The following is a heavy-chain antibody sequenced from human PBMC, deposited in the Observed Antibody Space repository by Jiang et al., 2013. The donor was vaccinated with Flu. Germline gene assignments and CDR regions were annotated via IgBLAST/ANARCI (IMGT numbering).Heavy chain of an antibody. V-gene: IGHV4-34*01. J-gene: IGHJ6*02. Sequence: LLKPSETLSLTCAVYGGSFSGYYWSWIRQPPGKGLEWIGEINHSGSTNYNPSLKSRVTISVDTSKNQFSLKLSSVTAADTAVYYCARGRFGLLWFGELSKSGMDVWGQGTTVTVSS. CDR2: INHSGST. CDR3: ARGRFGLLWFGELSKSGMDV. CDR1: GGSFSGYY. D-gene: IGHD3-10*01.